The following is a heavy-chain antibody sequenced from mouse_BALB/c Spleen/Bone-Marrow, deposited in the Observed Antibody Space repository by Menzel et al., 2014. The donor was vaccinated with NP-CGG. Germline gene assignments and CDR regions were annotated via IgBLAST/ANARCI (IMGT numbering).Heavy chain of an antibody. D-gene: IGHD2-14*01. J-gene: IGHJ4*01. CDR3: AKIGTTTGAMDY. CDR2: IWRGGST. V-gene: IGHV2-5*01. CDR1: GFSLTSYG. Sequence: VQRVESGPGLVQPSQSLSITCTVSGFSLTSYGVHWVRQSPGKGLEWLGVIWRGGSTDYNAAFMSRLSITKDNSKSRVFFKMNSLQADDTAIYYCAKIGTTTGAMDYWGQGTSVTVSS.